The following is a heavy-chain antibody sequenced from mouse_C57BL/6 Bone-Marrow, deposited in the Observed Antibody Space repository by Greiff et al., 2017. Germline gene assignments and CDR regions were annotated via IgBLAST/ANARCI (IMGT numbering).Heavy chain of an antibody. CDR1: GYAFSSSW. CDR3: ARWLLLDY. J-gene: IGHJ2*01. Sequence: QVQLQQSGPELVKPGASVKISCKASGYAFSSSWMNWVKQRPGKGLEWIGRIYPGDGDTNSNGKFKGKATLTADKSSSTAYMQLSSLTSGDTAVYVCARWLLLDYWGQGTTLTVSS. V-gene: IGHV1-82*01. D-gene: IGHD2-3*01. CDR2: IYPGDGDT.